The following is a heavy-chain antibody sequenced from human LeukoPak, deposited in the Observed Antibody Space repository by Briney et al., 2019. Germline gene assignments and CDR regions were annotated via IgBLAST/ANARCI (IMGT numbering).Heavy chain of an antibody. CDR2: ISYDGSNK. D-gene: IGHD1-26*01. CDR1: GLTFSTHG. J-gene: IGHJ4*02. V-gene: IGHV3-30*18. Sequence: GRSLRLSCAASGLTFSTHGMHWVRHAPGRGLELVAIISYDGSNKYYADSVKGRFTISRDNSKNTLYLQMNRLEAEDTAVYYCAKVFFSGSYYAASDYWGQGTLVTVSS. CDR3: AKVFFSGSYYAASDY.